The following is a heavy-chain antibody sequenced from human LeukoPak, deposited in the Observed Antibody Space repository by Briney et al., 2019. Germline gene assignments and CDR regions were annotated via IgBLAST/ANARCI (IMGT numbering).Heavy chain of an antibody. V-gene: IGHV3-11*01. CDR3: AGVARGYMAFQI. Sequence: GGSLRLSCAASGFTFSDYFMSWIRQAPGKGLEWVSYISSSGGNIYYADSVKGRFTISKDNARNSLYLQMNSLRADDTAVYYCAGVARGYMAFQIWGQGTMVTVSS. CDR2: ISSSGGNI. D-gene: IGHD2-2*02. J-gene: IGHJ3*02. CDR1: GFTFSDYF.